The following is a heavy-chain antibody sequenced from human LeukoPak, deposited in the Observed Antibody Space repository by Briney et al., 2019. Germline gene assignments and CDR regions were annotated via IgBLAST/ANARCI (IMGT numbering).Heavy chain of an antibody. J-gene: IGHJ4*02. CDR1: GYTFTSYG. V-gene: IGHV1-2*06. Sequence: ASVKVSCKASGYTFTSYGISWVRQAPGQGLEWMGRINPNSGGTNYAQKFQGRVTMTRDTSISTAYMELSRLRSDDTAVYYCARISRAVAGIFDYWGQGTLVTVSS. CDR3: ARISRAVAGIFDY. CDR2: INPNSGGT. D-gene: IGHD6-19*01.